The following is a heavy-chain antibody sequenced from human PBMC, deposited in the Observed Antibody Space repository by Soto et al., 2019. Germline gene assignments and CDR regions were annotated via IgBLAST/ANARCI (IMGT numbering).Heavy chain of an antibody. CDR3: ARVYRIVVVQAAIGWFDP. V-gene: IGHV1-69*13. D-gene: IGHD2-2*02. CDR2: IIPIFGTA. J-gene: IGHJ5*02. CDR1: GGTFSSYA. Sequence: ASLKVSCKASGGTFSSYAISWVRQARGQGLEWMGGIIPIFGTANYAQKFQGRVTSTADEPTSTAYMELSSPRSEDTAVYYCARVYRIVVVQAAIGWFDPCGQRTLVTVS.